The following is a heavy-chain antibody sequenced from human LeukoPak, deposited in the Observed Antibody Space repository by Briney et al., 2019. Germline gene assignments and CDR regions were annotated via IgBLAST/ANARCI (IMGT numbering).Heavy chain of an antibody. D-gene: IGHD6-19*01. J-gene: IGHJ4*02. CDR3: ASTREIAVAGTEPQWEVY. Sequence: GGSLRLSCAASGFTFSSYAMHWVRQAPGKGLEWVAVISYDGSNKYYADSVKGRFTIFRDNSKNTLYLQMNSLRAEDTAVYYCASTREIAVAGTEPQWEVYWGQGTLVTVSS. V-gene: IGHV3-30-3*01. CDR2: ISYDGSNK. CDR1: GFTFSSYA.